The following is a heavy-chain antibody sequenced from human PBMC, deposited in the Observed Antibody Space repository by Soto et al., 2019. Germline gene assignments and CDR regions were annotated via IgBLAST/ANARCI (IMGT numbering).Heavy chain of an antibody. V-gene: IGHV4-30-4*01. J-gene: IGHJ6*02. D-gene: IGHD4-17*01. CDR3: ARDSVPKRRDGYYYYYGMDV. Sequence: TLSLTCTVSGGSISSGDYYWSWIRQPPGKGLEWIGYIYYSGSTYYNPSLKSRVTISVDTSKNQLSLELSSVTAADTAVYYCARDSVPKRRDGYYYYYGMDVWGQGTTVTVSS. CDR1: GGSISSGDYY. CDR2: IYYSGST.